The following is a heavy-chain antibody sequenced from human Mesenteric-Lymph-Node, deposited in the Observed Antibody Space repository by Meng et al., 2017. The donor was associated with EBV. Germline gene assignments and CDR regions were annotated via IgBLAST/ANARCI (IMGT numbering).Heavy chain of an antibody. CDR1: GYTFTTSG. CDR2: ISGYNGNT. V-gene: IGHV1-18*01. J-gene: IGHJ4*02. Sequence: QVRLVQSGAGVKRLGASVQVSCKASGYTFTTSGLSWVRQAPGQGLEWMGWISGYNGNTNYAQRFQGRVTMTTDTSTSTAYMELRSLRSDDTAVYYCARDGGAGGDKGYWGQGTLVTVSS. D-gene: IGHD3-16*01. CDR3: ARDGGAGGDKGY.